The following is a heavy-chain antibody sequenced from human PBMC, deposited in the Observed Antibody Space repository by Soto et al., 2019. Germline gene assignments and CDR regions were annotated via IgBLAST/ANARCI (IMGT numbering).Heavy chain of an antibody. D-gene: IGHD6-19*01. CDR1: GFTFSSYS. J-gene: IGHJ6*02. Sequence: GGSLRLSCAASGFTFSSYSMNWVRQAPGKGLEWVSSISSSSYIYYADSVKGRFTISRDNAKNSLYLQMNSLRAEDTAVYYCARDRRSSSGWYERMSYYGMDVWGQGTTVTVSS. V-gene: IGHV3-21*01. CDR3: ARDRRSSSGWYERMSYYGMDV. CDR2: ISSSSYI.